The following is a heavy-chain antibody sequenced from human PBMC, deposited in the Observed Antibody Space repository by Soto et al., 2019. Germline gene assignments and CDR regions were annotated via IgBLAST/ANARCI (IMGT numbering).Heavy chain of an antibody. CDR1: GFTFSSYA. CDR3: AKGGWGRGLRFLEASRFRAFDI. Sequence: GGSLRLSCAASGFTFSSYAMSWVRQAPGKGLEWVSAISGSGGSTYYADSVKGRFTISRDNSKNTLYLQMNSLRAEDTDVYYWAKGGWGRGLRFLEASRFRAFDIWGQGTMVTVSS. J-gene: IGHJ3*02. V-gene: IGHV3-23*01. D-gene: IGHD3-3*01. CDR2: ISGSGGST.